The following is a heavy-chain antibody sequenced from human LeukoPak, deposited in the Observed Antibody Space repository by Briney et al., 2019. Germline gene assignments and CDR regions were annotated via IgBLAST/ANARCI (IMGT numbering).Heavy chain of an antibody. J-gene: IGHJ4*02. CDR1: GFTFDDYG. V-gene: IGHV3-20*04. Sequence: GGSLRLSCAASGFTFDDYGMSWVRQAPGKGLEWVSAINWNGGSTGYADSAKGRFTISRDNAKNSLYLQMNSLRAEDTALYYCARGTTLAAAGTPFDYWGQGTLVTVSS. CDR2: INWNGGST. D-gene: IGHD6-13*01. CDR3: ARGTTLAAAGTPFDY.